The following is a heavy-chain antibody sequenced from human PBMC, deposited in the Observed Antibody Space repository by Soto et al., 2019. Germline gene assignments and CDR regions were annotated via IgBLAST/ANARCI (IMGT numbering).Heavy chain of an antibody. CDR3: ARDRVESGYPEYFQH. J-gene: IGHJ1*01. D-gene: IGHD3-22*01. CDR2: IYSGGST. V-gene: IGHV3-53*01. Sequence: EVQLVESGGGLIQPGGSLKLSWEASGFTVSSNYMSWVRQAPGKGLEWVSVIYSGGSTYYADSVKGRFTISRYNSKNTLYLQMNSLRAEDTAVYYCARDRVESGYPEYFQHWGQGTLVTVSS. CDR1: GFTVSSNY.